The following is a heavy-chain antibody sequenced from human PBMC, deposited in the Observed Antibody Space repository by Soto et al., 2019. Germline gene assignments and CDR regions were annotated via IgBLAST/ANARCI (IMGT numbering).Heavy chain of an antibody. D-gene: IGHD3-3*01. Sequence: QVQLVQSGAEEKKPGASVKVSCKASGYTFTNYAMNWVRQAPGQRLEWMGWINAGNGNTKFSQKFQGRVTITRDTSASSAYRELSSLRSEDTAVYYCARDGSIFGVVPPYFDYWGQGTLVTVSS. CDR3: ARDGSIFGVVPPYFDY. CDR2: INAGNGNT. CDR1: GYTFTNYA. V-gene: IGHV1-3*05. J-gene: IGHJ4*02.